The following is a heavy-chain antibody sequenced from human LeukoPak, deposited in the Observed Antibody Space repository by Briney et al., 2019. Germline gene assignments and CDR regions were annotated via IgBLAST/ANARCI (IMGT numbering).Heavy chain of an antibody. V-gene: IGHV3-48*01. J-gene: IGHJ3*02. CDR3: VRDLKTAFDAFDI. Sequence: GGSLRLSCITSGFTFGDYAMTWVRQAPRKGLEWVSYISSSSSTIHYADSVKGRFTISRDNAKNSLYLHMNSLRAEDTAVYYCVRDLKTAFDAFDIWGQGTMVTVSS. CDR2: ISSSSSTI. D-gene: IGHD3-3*02. CDR1: GFTFGDYA.